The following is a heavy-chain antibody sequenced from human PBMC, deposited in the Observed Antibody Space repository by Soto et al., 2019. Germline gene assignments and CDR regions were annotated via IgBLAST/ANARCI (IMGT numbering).Heavy chain of an antibody. Sequence: QVQLVQSGAEMREPGSSMKVSCKASGGTFSSSAINWLRQAPGQGPEWMGGIIPTFGTANYIEKFRGRVTITADTSTSTAYMEVSCLTSEDTAMYFCARSETAGHRGFDIWGQGTMVTVSS. V-gene: IGHV1-69*06. D-gene: IGHD6-19*01. CDR1: GGTFSSSA. CDR2: IIPTFGTA. J-gene: IGHJ3*02. CDR3: ARSETAGHRGFDI.